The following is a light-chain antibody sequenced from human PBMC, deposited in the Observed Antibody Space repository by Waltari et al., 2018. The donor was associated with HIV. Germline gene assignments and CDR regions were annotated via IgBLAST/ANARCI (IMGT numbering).Light chain of an antibody. Sequence: SYVLTQPPSESVAPGQTARVTCGGQNVGSNSVHWYQQKAGQPPTLVLYDDTDRPSGFPERFSGSNSGNTATLTISRVEVGDEADYYCHVWDSAGDGHVFGSGTKVTV. J-gene: IGLJ1*01. CDR2: DDT. V-gene: IGLV3-21*02. CDR1: NVGSNS. CDR3: HVWDSAGDGHV.